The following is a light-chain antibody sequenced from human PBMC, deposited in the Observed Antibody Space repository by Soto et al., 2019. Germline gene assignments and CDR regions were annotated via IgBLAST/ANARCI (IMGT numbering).Light chain of an antibody. Sequence: QSALTQPASVSGSPGQSITISCTGTSSDVGDYNYVSWYQQHPGKAPKLMIYDVTYRPSGVSNRFSGSKSGNTASLTISGRQAEDEADDYCSTYTSSGALGVFGGGTKLTVL. J-gene: IGLJ2*01. CDR1: SSDVGDYNY. CDR2: DVT. CDR3: STYTSSGALGV. V-gene: IGLV2-14*01.